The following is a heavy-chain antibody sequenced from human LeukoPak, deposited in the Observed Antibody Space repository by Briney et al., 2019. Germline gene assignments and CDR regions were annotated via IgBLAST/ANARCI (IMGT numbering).Heavy chain of an antibody. J-gene: IGHJ6*02. V-gene: IGHV1-46*01. CDR2: INPSGGST. Sequence: ASVKVSCKASGYTFTSYYMHWVRQAPGQGLEWMGIINPSGGSTSYAQKFQGRVTMTRDTSTSTVYMELSSLRSEDTAVYYCARDSRWEYSGYDPGYYYGMDVWGQGTTVTVSS. CDR1: GYTFTSYY. CDR3: ARDSRWEYSGYDPGYYYGMDV. D-gene: IGHD5-12*01.